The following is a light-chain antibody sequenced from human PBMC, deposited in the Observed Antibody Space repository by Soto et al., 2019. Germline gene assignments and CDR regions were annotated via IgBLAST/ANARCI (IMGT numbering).Light chain of an antibody. V-gene: IGLV2-14*02. Sequence: QSALTQPASVSGSPGQSITISCTGTSSDVGSYNLVSWYQQYPGKAPKLMIYEVSYRPSGVSNRFSGSKSDNTASLTISGLQAEDEADYYCSSFTTSSTRVFGTGTKVTVL. CDR2: EVS. CDR1: SSDVGSYNL. CDR3: SSFTTSSTRV. J-gene: IGLJ1*01.